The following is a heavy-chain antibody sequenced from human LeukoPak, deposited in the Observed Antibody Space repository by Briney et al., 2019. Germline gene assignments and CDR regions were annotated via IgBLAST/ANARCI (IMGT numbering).Heavy chain of an antibody. CDR2: IYYSGST. CDR1: GGSISNYY. Sequence: PSETLSLTCTVSGGSISNYYWSWIRQPPGKGLEWIGYIYYSGSTNYNPSLKSRVTISVDTSKDQFSLNLNSVTAADTAVYYCARGVGSTWFSFDSWGQGTLVTVSS. J-gene: IGHJ4*02. V-gene: IGHV4-59*01. CDR3: ARGVGSTWFSFDS. D-gene: IGHD6-13*01.